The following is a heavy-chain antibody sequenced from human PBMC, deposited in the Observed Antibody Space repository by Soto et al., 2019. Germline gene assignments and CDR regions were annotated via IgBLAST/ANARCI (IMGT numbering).Heavy chain of an antibody. D-gene: IGHD2-2*02. CDR2: INPNSGDT. V-gene: IGHV1-2*02. Sequence: ASVKVSCKASGYIFTDYYIHWIRQAPGQGLEWVGWINPNSGDTSYAQRFQGRVTMTRDTSISTAYLELPRLTSDDTAVYYCARPTYTTSWSEDYWGQGTLVTVSS. CDR1: GYIFTDYY. CDR3: ARPTYTTSWSEDY. J-gene: IGHJ4*02.